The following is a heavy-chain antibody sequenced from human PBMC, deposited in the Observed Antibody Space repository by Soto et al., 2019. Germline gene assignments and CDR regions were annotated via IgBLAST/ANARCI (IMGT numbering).Heavy chain of an antibody. J-gene: IGHJ6*02. CDR3: ARVREYYYYYGMDV. CDR2: TNPNSGNT. CDR1: GYTFTSYE. Sequence: ASVKVSCKASGYTFTSYEINWVRQATGQGLEWMGWTNPNSGNTGYAQKFQGRVTMTRNTSISTAYMELSSLRSEDTAVYYCARVREYYYYYGMDVWGQGTTVTVSS. V-gene: IGHV1-8*01.